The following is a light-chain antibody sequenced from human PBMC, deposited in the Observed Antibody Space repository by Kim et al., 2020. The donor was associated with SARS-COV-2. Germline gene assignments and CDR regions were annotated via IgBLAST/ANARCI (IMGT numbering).Light chain of an antibody. Sequence: SYELTQPPSVSVSPRQTASITCSGDKLGDKYACWYQQKPGQSPVLVIYQDSKRPSGIPERFSGSNSGNTATLTISGTQAMDEADYYCQAWDSSKGVFGTGTKVTVL. J-gene: IGLJ1*01. V-gene: IGLV3-1*01. CDR1: KLGDKY. CDR3: QAWDSSKGV. CDR2: QDS.